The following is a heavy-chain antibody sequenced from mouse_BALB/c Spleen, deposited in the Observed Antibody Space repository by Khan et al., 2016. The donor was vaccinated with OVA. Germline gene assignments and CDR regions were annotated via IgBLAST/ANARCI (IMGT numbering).Heavy chain of an antibody. CDR2: IWSGGIT. V-gene: IGHV2-9*02. CDR1: FFSFTTYG. Sequence: VQLQESGPDLVAPSPRLSIPFTVSFFSFTTYGVHWVRQPPGKGLEWLGIIWSGGITKYNSALMSRLSISKDNSKSQVFLKMNSLQTDDTAMYYCARDYYGSSYAMDYWGQGTSVTVSS. CDR3: ARDYYGSSYAMDY. J-gene: IGHJ4*01. D-gene: IGHD1-1*01.